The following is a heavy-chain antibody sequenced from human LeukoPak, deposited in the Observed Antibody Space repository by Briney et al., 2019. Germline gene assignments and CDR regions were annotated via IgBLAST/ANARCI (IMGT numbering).Heavy chain of an antibody. D-gene: IGHD4-17*01. Sequence: GGSLRLPCAASGFTLRRYRVLWVRPAPGKGLEWVSCISDSSRHIYYADSVKGRFTISRDNAKSSASLQMNSLRADGTAVYYCARAYTNGDYLDYWGQGTLVTVSS. CDR2: ISDSSRHI. CDR3: ARAYTNGDYLDY. CDR1: GFTLRRYR. J-gene: IGHJ4*02. V-gene: IGHV3-21*01.